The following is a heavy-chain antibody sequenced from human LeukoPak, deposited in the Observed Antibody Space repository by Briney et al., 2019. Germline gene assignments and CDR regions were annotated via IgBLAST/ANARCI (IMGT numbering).Heavy chain of an antibody. CDR1: GGSISSYY. Sequence: SETLSLTCTVSGGSISSYYWSWIRQPPGKGLEWIGYIYYSGSTNYNPSLKSRVTISVDTSKNQFSLKLSSVTAADTAVYYCARYSGSYSFDYWGQGTLVTVSS. CDR2: IYYSGST. CDR3: ARYSGSYSFDY. V-gene: IGHV4-59*01. J-gene: IGHJ4*02. D-gene: IGHD1-26*01.